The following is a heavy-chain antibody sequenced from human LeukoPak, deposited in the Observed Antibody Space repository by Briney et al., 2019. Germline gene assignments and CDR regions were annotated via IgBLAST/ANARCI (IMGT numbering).Heavy chain of an antibody. J-gene: IGHJ4*02. CDR1: GGSISSYS. D-gene: IGHD4-23*01. CDR3: SSSGGHSGESFDY. V-gene: IGHV4-4*07. CDR2: IFTSGST. Sequence: PPETLSLTCTVSGGSISSYSWTWIRQPAGKGLEWVGRIFTSGSTNYNPSLKGRVTISVDTSKNQFSLKMTSVTAADTAVYYCSSSGGHSGESFDYWGQGTLVTVSS.